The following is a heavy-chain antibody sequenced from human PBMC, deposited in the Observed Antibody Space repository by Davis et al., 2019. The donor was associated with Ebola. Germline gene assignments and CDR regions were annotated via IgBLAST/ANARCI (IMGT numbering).Heavy chain of an antibody. Sequence: AASVKVSCKASGYTFTSYYMHWVRQAPGQGLEWMGIINPSGGSTSYAQKFQGWVTMTRDTSISTAYMELSRLRSDDTAVYYCARESVFGVVDYWGQGTLVTVSS. V-gene: IGHV1-46*01. CDR1: GYTFTSYY. CDR3: ARESVFGVVDY. CDR2: INPSGGST. J-gene: IGHJ4*02. D-gene: IGHD3-3*01.